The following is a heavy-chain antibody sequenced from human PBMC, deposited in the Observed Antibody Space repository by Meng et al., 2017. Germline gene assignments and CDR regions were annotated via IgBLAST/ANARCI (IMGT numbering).Heavy chain of an antibody. J-gene: IGHJ4*02. CDR3: ARWSIYCSGGSCYSFDY. V-gene: IGHV4-4*03. CDR2: IYHSGST. CDR1: GGSISSSSW. D-gene: IGHD2-15*01. Sequence: QLCDAGHGLAQTLGSLSLTSAVSGGSISSSSWWSWVRQPPGKGLEWIGEIYHSGSTNYNPSLKSRVTISVDKSKNQFSLKLSSVTAADTAVYYCARWSIYCSGGSCYSFDYWGQGTLVTVSS.